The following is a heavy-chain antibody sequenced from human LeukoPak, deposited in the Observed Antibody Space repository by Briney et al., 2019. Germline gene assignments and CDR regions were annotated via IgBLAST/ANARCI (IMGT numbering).Heavy chain of an antibody. CDR1: GFTFSSYA. CDR3: ATLMATIDY. J-gene: IGHJ4*02. D-gene: IGHD5-24*01. Sequence: GSLRLSCAASGFTFSSYAMSWIRQPPGKGLEWIGSIYHSGSTYYNPSLKSRVTISVDTSKNQFSLKLSSVTAADTAVYYCATLMATIDYWGQGTLVTVSS. V-gene: IGHV4-38-2*01. CDR2: IYHSGST.